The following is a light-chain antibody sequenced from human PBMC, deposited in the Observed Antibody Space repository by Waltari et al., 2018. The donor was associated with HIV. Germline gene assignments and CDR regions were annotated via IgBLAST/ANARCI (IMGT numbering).Light chain of an antibody. V-gene: IGLV2-11*01. J-gene: IGLJ2*01. CDR2: DVT. CDR3: CSHAGTSSFVI. Sequence: QSALTQPRSVSGSPGQSVTISCTGTSSDAGDYKYVSRYQNHPGKAPKLIIYDVTERPSGVPDRFSGSKSGNTASLTISGLQAEDEADYFCCSHAGTSSFVIFGGGTKLTVL. CDR1: SSDAGDYKY.